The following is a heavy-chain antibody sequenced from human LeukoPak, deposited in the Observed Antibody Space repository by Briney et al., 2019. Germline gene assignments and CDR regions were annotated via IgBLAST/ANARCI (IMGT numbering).Heavy chain of an antibody. CDR3: AAFEYYYDSRGHGGGDFDY. Sequence: GASVKVSCKASGGTFSSYAISWVRQAPGQGLEWMGGIIPIFGTANYAQKFQGRVTITADESTSTAYMELSSLRSEDTAVYYCAAFEYYYDSRGHGGGDFDYWGQGTLVTVSS. D-gene: IGHD3-22*01. CDR2: IIPIFGTA. V-gene: IGHV1-69*13. J-gene: IGHJ4*02. CDR1: GGTFSSYA.